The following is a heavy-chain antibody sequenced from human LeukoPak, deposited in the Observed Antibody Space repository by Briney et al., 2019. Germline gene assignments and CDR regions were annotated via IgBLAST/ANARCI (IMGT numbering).Heavy chain of an antibody. V-gene: IGHV4-34*01. CDR1: GGSFSGYY. CDR2: INHSGST. D-gene: IGHD4-23*01. CDR3: ARGGYGGNSLGFNYYYYYYMDV. J-gene: IGHJ6*03. Sequence: SETLSLTCAVYGGSFSGYYWSWIRQPPGKGLEWIGEINHSGSTNYNPSLKSRVTISVDTSKNQFSLKLSSVTAADTAVYYCARGGYGGNSLGFNYYYYYYMDVWGKGTTVTVSS.